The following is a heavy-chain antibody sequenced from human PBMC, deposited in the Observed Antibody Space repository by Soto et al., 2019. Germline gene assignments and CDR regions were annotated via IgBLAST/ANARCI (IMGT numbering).Heavy chain of an antibody. CDR2: IVGGSGYT. D-gene: IGHD5-18*01. CDR3: AAGPTAMVMSY. CDR1: GFAFDTTA. Sequence: GASVKVSCKTSGFAFDTTAVQWVRQARGQRPEWIGWIVGGSGYTKYAQKFHGRVTFSSDTSTGTVYMELTSLRSEDTAVYYCAAGPTAMVMSYWGQGNLVTVSS. J-gene: IGHJ4*02. V-gene: IGHV1-58*01.